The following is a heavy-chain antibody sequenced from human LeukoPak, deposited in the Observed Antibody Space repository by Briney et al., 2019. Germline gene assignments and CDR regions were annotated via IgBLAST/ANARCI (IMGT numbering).Heavy chain of an antibody. V-gene: IGHV1-18*01. CDR2: TSAYNANT. D-gene: IGHD2-2*01. Sequence: GASVKVSCKASGYSFTTYGISWVRQAPGQGLEWMGWTSAYNANTNYALKLQGRVTMTTDTSTSTAYMELRSLRSDDTAVYYCARDYCSSTSCYFDCWGQGTLVTVSS. CDR1: GYSFTTYG. CDR3: ARDYCSSTSCYFDC. J-gene: IGHJ4*02.